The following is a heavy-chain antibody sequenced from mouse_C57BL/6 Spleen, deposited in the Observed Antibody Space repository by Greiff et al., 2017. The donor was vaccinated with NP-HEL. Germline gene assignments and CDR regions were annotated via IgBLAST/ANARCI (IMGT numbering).Heavy chain of an antibody. CDR2: ISSGGDYI. D-gene: IGHD1-1*01. V-gene: IGHV5-9-1*02. CDR3: TTAFITTVRGLFDD. CDR1: GFTFSSYA. J-gene: IGHJ2*01. Sequence: EVKLVESGEGLVKPGGSLKLSCAASGFTFSSYAMSWVRQTPEKRLEWVAYISSGGDYIYYADTVKGRFTISRDNARNTLYLKMSSLKSEDTAMYYCTTAFITTVRGLFDDWGQGTTLTVSS.